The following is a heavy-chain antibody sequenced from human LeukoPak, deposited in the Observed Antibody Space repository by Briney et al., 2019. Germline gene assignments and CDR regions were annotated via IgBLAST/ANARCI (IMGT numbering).Heavy chain of an antibody. J-gene: IGHJ3*02. CDR1: GGSISSYY. CDR2: IYYSGST. V-gene: IGHV4-59*08. CDR3: ARHYDYGDRDDAFDI. D-gene: IGHD4-17*01. Sequence: PSETLSLTCTVSGGSISSYYWSWIRQPPGKGLEWIGYIYYSGSTNYNPSLKSRVTISVDTSKNQFSLKLSSVTAADTAVYYCARHYDYGDRDDAFDIWGQGTMVTVSS.